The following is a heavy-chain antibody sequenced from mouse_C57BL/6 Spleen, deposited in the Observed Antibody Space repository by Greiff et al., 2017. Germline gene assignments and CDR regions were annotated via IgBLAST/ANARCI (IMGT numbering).Heavy chain of an antibody. CDR1: GFTFSDYG. CDR2: ISSGSSTI. V-gene: IGHV5-17*01. CDR3: ARRRGNYGSYAMDY. Sequence: EVMLVESGGGLVKPGGSLKLSCAASGFTFSDYGMHWVRQAPEKGLEWVAYISSGSSTIYYADTVKGRFTFSRDNAKNTLFLQMTSLRSEDTTMDYYARRRGNYGSYAMDYWGQGTSVTVSS. D-gene: IGHD1-1*01. J-gene: IGHJ4*01.